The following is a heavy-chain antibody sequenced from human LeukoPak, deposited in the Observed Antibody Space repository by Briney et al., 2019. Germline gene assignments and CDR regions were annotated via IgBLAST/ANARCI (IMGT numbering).Heavy chain of an antibody. Sequence: PSQTLTLSCTASGVSISSCGYYWSWIRQPPGKGLEWIGYSYHSGSTYYNPSLKSRVTISVDRSKNQFSLKLSSVTAAATAVYYCAREAPTIFGVVIISNYFDFGGQGTLLTVSS. V-gene: IGHV4-30-2*01. CDR2: SYHSGST. D-gene: IGHD3-3*01. CDR1: GVSISSCGYY. CDR3: AREAPTIFGVVIISNYFDF. J-gene: IGHJ4*02.